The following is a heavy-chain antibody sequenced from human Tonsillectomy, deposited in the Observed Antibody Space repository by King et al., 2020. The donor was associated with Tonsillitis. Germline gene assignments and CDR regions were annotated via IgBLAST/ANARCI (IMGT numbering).Heavy chain of an antibody. D-gene: IGHD2-2*01. J-gene: IGHJ4*02. CDR2: ISSYDGNT. CDR1: GYTFTSYG. Sequence: VQLVESGAEVKKPGASVKVSCKASGYTFTSYGITWVRQAPGQVLEWMGRISSYDGNTDYAQKLRDRLTLATDTSTSTAYMELRSLRSDDTAVYFCGRDCSSTSCYSDYWGQGTLVTVSS. V-gene: IGHV1-18*04. CDR3: GRDCSSTSCYSDY.